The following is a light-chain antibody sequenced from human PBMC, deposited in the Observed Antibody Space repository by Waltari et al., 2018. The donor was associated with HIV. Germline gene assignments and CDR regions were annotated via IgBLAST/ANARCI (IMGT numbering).Light chain of an antibody. Sequence: SALTQPASVSGSPGQSITISCLGASSDIGSFDYASWYQQHPDKAPNLILYDVTYRPSGVSGRFSGSRSGSMASLTISGLQPEDEADYFCCSYSDSGTILFGGGTRVTVL. CDR3: CSYSDSGTIL. J-gene: IGLJ2*01. CDR2: DVT. V-gene: IGLV2-14*03. CDR1: SSDIGSFDY.